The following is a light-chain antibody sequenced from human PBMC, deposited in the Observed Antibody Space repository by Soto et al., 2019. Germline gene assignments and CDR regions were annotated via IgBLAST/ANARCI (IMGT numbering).Light chain of an antibody. CDR3: GTWDTSLSDVV. CDR2: DNN. J-gene: IGLJ2*01. V-gene: IGLV1-51*01. CDR1: SSNIGENY. Sequence: QSVLTQPPSVSAAPGQTVTISCSGSSSNIGENYVSWYQQLPGTAPKLLIYDNNERPSGIPDRFSGSKSGTSATLGITGLQTGDEADYYCGTWDTSLSDVVFGGGTKLTVL.